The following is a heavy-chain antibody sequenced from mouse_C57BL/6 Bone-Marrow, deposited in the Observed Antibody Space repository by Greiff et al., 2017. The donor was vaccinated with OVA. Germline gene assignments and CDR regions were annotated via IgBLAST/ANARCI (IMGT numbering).Heavy chain of an antibody. D-gene: IGHD2-3*01. J-gene: IGHJ3*01. CDR2: ISSGGSYT. CDR1: GFTFSSYG. V-gene: IGHV5-6*01. CDR3: AIRSLYDY. Sequence: EVQGVESGGDLVKPGGSLKLSCAASGFTFSSYGMSWVRQTPDKRLEWVATISSGGSYTYYPDSVKGRFTISRDNAKNTLYLQMSSLKSEDTAMYYCAIRSLYDYWGQGTLVTVSA.